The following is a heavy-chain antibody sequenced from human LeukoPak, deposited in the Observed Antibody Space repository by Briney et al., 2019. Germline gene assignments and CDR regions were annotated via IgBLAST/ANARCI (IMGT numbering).Heavy chain of an antibody. V-gene: IGHV4-61*01. CDR3: ARGLSSSWYLDY. Sequence: SETLSLTCTVSGGSVSSGIYFWTWIRQPPGKGLEWLGYIFYTGSTNYNPSLKSRVTISLDTTKNQFSLKLNSVTAADTAAYYCARGLSSSWYLDYWGQGTLVTVSS. CDR2: IFYTGST. D-gene: IGHD6-13*01. J-gene: IGHJ4*02. CDR1: GGSVSSGIYF.